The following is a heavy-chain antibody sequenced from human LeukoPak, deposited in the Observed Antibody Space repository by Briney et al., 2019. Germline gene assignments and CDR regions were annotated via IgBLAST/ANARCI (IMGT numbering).Heavy chain of an antibody. Sequence: ASVKVSCKASGYTFTGYYLHWVRQAPGQGLEWMGCVNPNSGDTNYAQKFQGSVTMTRDTSISTVYMELSRLRSDDTAVYYCARGGYYGSGNDFRFDPWGQGTLVTVSS. J-gene: IGHJ5*02. CDR1: GYTFTGYY. CDR3: ARGGYYGSGNDFRFDP. D-gene: IGHD3-10*01. V-gene: IGHV1-2*02. CDR2: VNPNSGDT.